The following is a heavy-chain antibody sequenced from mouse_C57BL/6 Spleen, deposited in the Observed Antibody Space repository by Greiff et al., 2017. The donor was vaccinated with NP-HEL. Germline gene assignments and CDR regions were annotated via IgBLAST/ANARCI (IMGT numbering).Heavy chain of an antibody. Sequence: VQLVESGPELVKPGASVKISCKASGYAFSSSWMNWVKQRPGKGLEWIGRIYPGDGDTNYNGKFKGKATLTADKSSSTAYMQLSSLTSEDSAVYFCARSGVTGTFDYWGQGTTLTVSS. CDR2: IYPGDGDT. J-gene: IGHJ2*01. D-gene: IGHD4-1*01. CDR3: ARSGVTGTFDY. V-gene: IGHV1-82*01. CDR1: GYAFSSSW.